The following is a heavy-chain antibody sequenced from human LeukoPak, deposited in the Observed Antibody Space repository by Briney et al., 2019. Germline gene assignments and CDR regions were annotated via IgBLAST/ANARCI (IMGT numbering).Heavy chain of an antibody. CDR2: IKQDGSEK. J-gene: IGHJ3*02. CDR1: GFTFSSYW. D-gene: IGHD4-17*01. V-gene: IGHV3-7*01. Sequence: GGSLRLSCAASGFTFSSYWMSWVRQAPGKGLEWVANIKQDGSEKYYVDSVKGRFTISRDNAKNSLYLQMNSLRAEDTAVYYCASLYGDFVVSAFDICGQGTMVTVSS. CDR3: ASLYGDFVVSAFDI.